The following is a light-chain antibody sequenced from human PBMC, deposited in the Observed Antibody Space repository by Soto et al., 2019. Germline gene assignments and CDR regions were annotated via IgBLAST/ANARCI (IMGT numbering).Light chain of an antibody. Sequence: DIQMTQSPSSLSASVGDRVPITCRASPSISSYLNWYQQKPGKAPQLLIYAASSLQSGVPSRFSGSGSGTDFTLTISSLQPEDFATYDCQQSYSTPLTFGGGTKVEIK. CDR3: QQSYSTPLT. J-gene: IGKJ4*01. V-gene: IGKV1-39*01. CDR2: AAS. CDR1: PSISSY.